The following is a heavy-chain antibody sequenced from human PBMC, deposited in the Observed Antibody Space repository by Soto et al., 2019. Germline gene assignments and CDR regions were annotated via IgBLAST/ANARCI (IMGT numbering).Heavy chain of an antibody. CDR1: GYTFTSYG. CDR3: ARVGRDSGYDLGWFAP. Sequence: GASVKVSCKASGYTFTSYGISWVRQAPGQGLEWMGWISAYNGNTNYAQKLQGRVTMTTDTSTSTAYMELRSLRSDDTAVYYCARVGRDSGYDLGWFAPWGQGTLVTVSS. D-gene: IGHD5-12*01. CDR2: ISAYNGNT. V-gene: IGHV1-18*01. J-gene: IGHJ5*02.